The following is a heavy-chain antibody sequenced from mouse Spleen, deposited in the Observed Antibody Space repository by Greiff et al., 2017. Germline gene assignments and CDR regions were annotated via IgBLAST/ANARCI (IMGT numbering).Heavy chain of an antibody. CDR3: ARWGTTVVAGGDY. CDR1: GYAFSSSW. V-gene: IGHV1-82*01. D-gene: IGHD1-1*01. Sequence: VQLQQSGPELVKPGASVKISCKASGYAFSSSWMNWVKQRPGKGLEWIGRIYPGDGDTNYNGKFKGKATLTADKSSSTAYMQLSSLTSEDSAVYFCARWGTTVVAGGDYWGQGTSVTVSS. CDR2: IYPGDGDT. J-gene: IGHJ4*01.